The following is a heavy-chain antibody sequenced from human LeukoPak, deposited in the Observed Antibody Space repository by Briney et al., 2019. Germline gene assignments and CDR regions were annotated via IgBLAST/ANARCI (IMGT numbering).Heavy chain of an antibody. CDR1: GYSFSNYW. D-gene: IGHD4-17*01. CDR3: GKDADLGY. CDR2: IFPGDSDT. V-gene: IGHV5-51*01. J-gene: IGHJ4*02. Sequence: GGSLRLSCKGSGYSFSNYWIHWVRQMPGKGLEWMGIIFPGDSDTRYSPSFQGQVTISVDKSISTAYLQWSSLKASDTAMYYCGKDADLGYWGQGTLVTVSS.